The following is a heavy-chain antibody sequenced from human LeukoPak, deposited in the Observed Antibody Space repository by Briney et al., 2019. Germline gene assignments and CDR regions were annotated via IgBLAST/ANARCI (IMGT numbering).Heavy chain of an antibody. D-gene: IGHD2-21*01. CDR3: ARGRALFV. CDR1: GGSFSGYY. CDR2: INHSGST. J-gene: IGHJ4*02. V-gene: IGHV4-34*01. Sequence: SETLSLTCAVYGGSFSGYYWSWIRQPPGKGLEWIGEINHSGSTNYNPSLKSRVTISVDTSKNQFSLKLSSVTAADTAVYYCARGRALFVWGQGTLVTVSS.